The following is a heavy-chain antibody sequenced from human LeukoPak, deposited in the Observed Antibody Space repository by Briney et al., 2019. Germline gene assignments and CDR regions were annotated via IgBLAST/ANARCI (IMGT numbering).Heavy chain of an antibody. V-gene: IGHV4-34*01. Sequence: SETLSLTCAVYGGSFSGYYWSWIRQPPGKGLEWIGEINHSGSTNYNPSLKSRVTISVDTSKNQFSLKLSSVTAADTGVYYCARGVRGRYFDWLFKYYFDYWGQGTLVTVSS. D-gene: IGHD3-9*01. J-gene: IGHJ4*02. CDR2: INHSGST. CDR3: ARGVRGRYFDWLFKYYFDY. CDR1: GGSFSGYY.